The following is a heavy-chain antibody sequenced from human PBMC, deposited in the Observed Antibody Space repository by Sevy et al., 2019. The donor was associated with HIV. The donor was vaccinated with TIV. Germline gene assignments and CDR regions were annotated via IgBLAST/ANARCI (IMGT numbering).Heavy chain of an antibody. V-gene: IGHV3-23*01. Sequence: GESLKISCAPSGFTFSTYAMNWVRQAPGKGLEWVSSIGGSGRYTYYADSVEGRFTISRDNSKNMLSLQMNSLRVADTAVYYCAKGYCSGGTCPRDYYYYGMDVWGQGTTVTVSS. CDR1: GFTFSTYA. CDR3: AKGYCSGGTCPRDYYYYGMDV. CDR2: IGGSGRYT. D-gene: IGHD2-15*01. J-gene: IGHJ6*02.